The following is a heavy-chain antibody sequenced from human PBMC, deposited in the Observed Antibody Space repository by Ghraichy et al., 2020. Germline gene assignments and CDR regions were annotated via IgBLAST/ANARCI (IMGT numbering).Heavy chain of an antibody. CDR1: GFTFSSYS. CDR3: ARDVMSSSWSKYY. J-gene: IGHJ4*02. CDR2: ISSSSSYI. D-gene: IGHD6-13*01. Sequence: GGSLRLSCAASGFTFSSYSMNWVRQAPGKGLEWVSSISSSSSYIYYADSVKGRFTISRDNAKNSLYLQMNSLRAEDTAVYYCARDVMSSSWSKYYWGQGTLVTVSS. V-gene: IGHV3-21*01.